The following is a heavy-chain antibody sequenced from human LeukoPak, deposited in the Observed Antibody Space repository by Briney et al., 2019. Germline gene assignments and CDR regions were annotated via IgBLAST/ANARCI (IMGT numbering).Heavy chain of an antibody. D-gene: IGHD3-16*01. V-gene: IGHV1-3*01. J-gene: IGHJ4*02. CDR3: ARGSSYDYVWGSYTN. CDR2: INAGNGNT. CDR1: GDTFTSYA. Sequence: ASVNVSCTASGDTFTSYAMHWVRQAPGQRLEWMGWINAGNGNTKYSQKFQGRVTITRDTSASTAYMELSSLRSEDTAVYYCARGSSYDYVWGSYTNWGQGTLVTVSS.